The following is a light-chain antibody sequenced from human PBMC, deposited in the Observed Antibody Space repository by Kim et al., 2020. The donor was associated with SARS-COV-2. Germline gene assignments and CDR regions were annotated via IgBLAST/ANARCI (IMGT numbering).Light chain of an antibody. J-gene: IGLJ3*02. CDR1: SNNVGNQG. CDR3: SVWDFSLNGWV. Sequence: QTATLPCTGNSNNVGNQGAAWLQQHQGHPPKLLSYRDNNRPSGISERLSASRSGNTASLTITGLQPEDEADYYCSVWDFSLNGWVFGGGTQLTVL. V-gene: IGLV10-54*01. CDR2: RDN.